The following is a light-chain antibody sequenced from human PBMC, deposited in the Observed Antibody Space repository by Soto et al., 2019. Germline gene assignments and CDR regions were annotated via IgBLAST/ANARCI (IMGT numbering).Light chain of an antibody. V-gene: IGLV2-14*03. J-gene: IGLJ1*01. CDR3: SADTVSRTYV. CDR2: NVY. Sequence: QSALTQPASASGSPGQSITISCTGTSSDVGAYNFVSWHQQHPGKAPKLMTYNVYDRPSGIFYRFSGSKSGHTASLTISGLHGEDEADYDCSADTVSRTYVFGKETKGTVL. CDR1: SSDVGAYNF.